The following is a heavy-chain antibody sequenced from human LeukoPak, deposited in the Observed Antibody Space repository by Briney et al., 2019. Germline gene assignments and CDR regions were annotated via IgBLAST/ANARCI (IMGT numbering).Heavy chain of an antibody. J-gene: IGHJ4*02. CDR1: GFTFSSYA. D-gene: IGHD3-22*01. CDR2: ISGSGGST. CDR3: AKDRGPNDGSGYIDY. V-gene: IGHV3-23*01. Sequence: PGGSLRLSCAASGFTFSSYAMSWVRQAPGKGLEWVSAISGSGGSTYYADSVKGRFTISRDNSKNTLYLQMNSLRAEDTAVYYCAKDRGPNDGSGYIDYWGQGTLVTVSS.